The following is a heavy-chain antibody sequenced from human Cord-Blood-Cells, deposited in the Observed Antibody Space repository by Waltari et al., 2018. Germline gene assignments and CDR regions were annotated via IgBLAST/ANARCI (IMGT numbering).Heavy chain of an antibody. CDR1: GYTFTGYY. CDR2: INPNSGGT. CDR3: ARPIVVVPAAIKDY. J-gene: IGHJ4*02. D-gene: IGHD2-2*02. Sequence: QVQLVQSGAEVTKPAASVKVSCEAYGYTFTGYYMHWVRQAPGQGLEWMGWINPNSGGTNYAQKFQGRVTMTRDTSISTAYMELSRLRSDDTAVYYCARPIVVVPAAIKDYWGQGTLVTVSS. V-gene: IGHV1-2*02.